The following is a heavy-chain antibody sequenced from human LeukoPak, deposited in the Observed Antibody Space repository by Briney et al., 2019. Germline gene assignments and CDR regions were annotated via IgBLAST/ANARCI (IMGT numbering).Heavy chain of an antibody. CDR2: MNADGSTI. V-gene: IGHV3-74*01. J-gene: IGHJ4*02. Sequence: GGSLRLSCAASGFTFSNSWMHWVRQPPGKGLVWVSYMNADGSTIAHADSVRGRFTMSRGNAQNILHLQMNSLRDEDTGVYFCVRGTSNWYGVDFWGRGTLVTVSS. D-gene: IGHD6-13*01. CDR3: VRGTSNWYGVDF. CDR1: GFTFSNSW.